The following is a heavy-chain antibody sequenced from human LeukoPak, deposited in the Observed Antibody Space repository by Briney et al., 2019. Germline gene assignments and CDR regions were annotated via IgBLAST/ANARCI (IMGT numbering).Heavy chain of an antibody. Sequence: ASVKVSCKASGYTFTTYGLSWVRQAPGQGLEWLGWISTYDDNIKYAQSLQGRLTLTIDTSTSTAYMELRSLTSDDTSVYYCARGGGLGAYYYYMDVWGKGTTVTVSS. CDR1: GYTFTTYG. CDR3: ARGGGLGAYYYYMDV. V-gene: IGHV1-18*01. J-gene: IGHJ6*03. D-gene: IGHD1-26*01. CDR2: ISTYDDNI.